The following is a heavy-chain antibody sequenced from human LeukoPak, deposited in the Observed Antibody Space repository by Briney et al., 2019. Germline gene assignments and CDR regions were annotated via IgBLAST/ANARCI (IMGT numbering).Heavy chain of an antibody. CDR3: AREISGYDSNWFDP. Sequence: SETLSLTCTVSGGSISSGGYYWSWIRQHPGKGLEWIGYIYYSGSTYYNPSLKSRVTISVDTSKNQFSLKLSSVTAADTAVYYCAREISGYDSNWFDPWGQGTLVTVSS. D-gene: IGHD5-12*01. CDR2: IYYSGST. V-gene: IGHV4-31*03. J-gene: IGHJ5*02. CDR1: GGSISSGGYY.